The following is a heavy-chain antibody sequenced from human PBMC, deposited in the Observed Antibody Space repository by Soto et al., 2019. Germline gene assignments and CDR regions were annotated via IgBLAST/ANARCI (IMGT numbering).Heavy chain of an antibody. CDR2: IYYSGST. V-gene: IGHV4-30-4*01. Sequence: QVQLQESGPGLVKPSQILSLTCSVSGGSINSADYYWSWVRQPPGKGLEWIGYIYYSGSTYFNPSLKSRVTISKDTSRNQFSLRLSSVTAADTAVYYCARAIVVTIGGMDVWGQGTTVTVSS. CDR1: GGSINSADYY. D-gene: IGHD5-12*01. J-gene: IGHJ6*02. CDR3: ARAIVVTIGGMDV.